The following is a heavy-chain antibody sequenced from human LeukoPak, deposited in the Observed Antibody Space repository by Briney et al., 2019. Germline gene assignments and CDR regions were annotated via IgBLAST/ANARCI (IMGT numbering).Heavy chain of an antibody. CDR1: GGSFSGYY. D-gene: IGHD3-16*01. V-gene: IGHV4-34*01. Sequence: SETLSLTCAVYGGSFSGYYWSWIRRPPGKGLEWIGEINHSGSTNYNPSLKSRVTISVDTSKNQFSLKLSSVTAADTAVYYCARIRPGGAPPDYWGQGTLVTVSS. CDR3: ARIRPGGAPPDY. CDR2: INHSGST. J-gene: IGHJ4*02.